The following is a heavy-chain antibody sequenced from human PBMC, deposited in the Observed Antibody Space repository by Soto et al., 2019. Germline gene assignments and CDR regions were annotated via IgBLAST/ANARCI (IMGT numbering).Heavy chain of an antibody. CDR2: INQDGSEK. V-gene: IGHV3-7*01. CDR3: TRSLDF. J-gene: IGHJ4*02. CDR1: GFTFSSYW. Sequence: GGSLRLSCAASGFTFSSYWMDWVRRAPGKGLGWVANINQDGSEKHYVDSVKGRFTISRDNVENSLYLQMSSLTAEDSALYYCTRSLDFWGQGTLVTVSS.